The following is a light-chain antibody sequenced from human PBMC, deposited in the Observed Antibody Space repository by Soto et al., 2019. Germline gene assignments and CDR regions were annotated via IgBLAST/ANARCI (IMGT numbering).Light chain of an antibody. CDR3: QQRGSWPPSIT. J-gene: IGKJ5*01. V-gene: IGKV3D-20*02. CDR2: DAS. Sequence: EIVLTQSAGTLSLSPGERATLSCRASQSVSSSYLAWYQQKPGQAPRLLIHDASSRATGIPARFSGSGSETDFTLTISSLEPEDFAVYYCQQRGSWPPSITFGQGTRLEIK. CDR1: QSVSSSY.